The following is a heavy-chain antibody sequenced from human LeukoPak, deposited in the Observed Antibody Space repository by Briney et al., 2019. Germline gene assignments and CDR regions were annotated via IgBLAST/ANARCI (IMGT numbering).Heavy chain of an antibody. CDR3: AKDSSGYYDAFDI. CDR1: GFTFSSYG. Sequence: GRSLRLSRAASGFTFSSYGMHWVRQAPGKGLEWVAVISYDGSNKYYADSVKGRFTVSRDNSKNTLYLQMNSLRAEDTAVYYCAKDSSGYYDAFDIWGQGTMVTVSS. D-gene: IGHD3-22*01. V-gene: IGHV3-30*18. CDR2: ISYDGSNK. J-gene: IGHJ3*02.